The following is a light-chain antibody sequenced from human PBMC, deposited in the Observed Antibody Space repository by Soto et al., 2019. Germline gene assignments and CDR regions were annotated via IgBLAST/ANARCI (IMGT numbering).Light chain of an antibody. J-gene: IGKJ2*01. CDR3: QQYNNWPPYT. CDR2: GAS. Sequence: ELVMTPSPATLSVSPGARATLSCRASQSVSSNFAWYQQKPGQAPRLVISGASTRATGIPARFSGSGSGTEFTLTISSLQSEDFAVYYCQQYNNWPPYTFGQGTKLEIK. V-gene: IGKV3-15*01. CDR1: QSVSSN.